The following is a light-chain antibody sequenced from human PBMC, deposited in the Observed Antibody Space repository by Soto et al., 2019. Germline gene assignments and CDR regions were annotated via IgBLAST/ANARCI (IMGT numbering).Light chain of an antibody. CDR1: QSVLYSSNNNNY. V-gene: IGKV3-11*01. Sequence: ELVMTQSPDSLAVSLVETPTISPKSSQSVLYSSNNNNYLAWYQQRPGQAPRLLIYDASNRATGIPARFSGSGSGTDFTLTISSLEPEDFAVYYCQHRNNRPFSFGPGTKVDIK. CDR3: QHRNNRPFS. J-gene: IGKJ3*01. CDR2: DAS.